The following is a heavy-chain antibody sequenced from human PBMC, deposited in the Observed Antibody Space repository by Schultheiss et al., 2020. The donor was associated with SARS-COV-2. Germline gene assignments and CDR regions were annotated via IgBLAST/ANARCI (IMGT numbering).Heavy chain of an antibody. V-gene: IGHV4-4*07. D-gene: IGHD4-23*01. CDR2: IYTSGST. CDR1: GGSISSYY. J-gene: IGHJ5*02. Sequence: SETLSLTCTVSGGSISSYYWSWIRQPPGKGLEWIGRIYTSGSTNYNPSLKSRVTMSVDTSKNQFSLKLSSVTAADTAVYYCARIGATVVTPGWFDPWGQGTLVTVSS. CDR3: ARIGATVVTPGWFDP.